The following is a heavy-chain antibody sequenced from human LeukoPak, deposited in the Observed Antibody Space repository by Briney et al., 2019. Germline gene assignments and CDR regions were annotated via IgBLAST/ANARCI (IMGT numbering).Heavy chain of an antibody. Sequence: PGGSLRLSCTVSGFTVSSNYMSWVRQAPGKGLEWVSIIYSGGATYYADSVKGRFTFSRDNSKNTLYLQMNSLRAEDTAVYYCARDSRQASIDYWGQGTLVTVSS. CDR3: ARDSRQASIDY. CDR2: IYSGGAT. J-gene: IGHJ4*02. V-gene: IGHV3-66*01. D-gene: IGHD6-13*01. CDR1: GFTVSSNY.